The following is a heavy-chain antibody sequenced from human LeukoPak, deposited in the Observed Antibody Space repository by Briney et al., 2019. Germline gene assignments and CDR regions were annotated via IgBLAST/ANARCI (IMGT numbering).Heavy chain of an antibody. CDR3: AKEGRPAAPFFDY. CDR1: GFTFYDYA. V-gene: IGHV3-9*01. CDR2: ISWSSGSI. D-gene: IGHD2-2*01. Sequence: GGSLRLSCAASGFTFYDYAMHWLRQSPGKALEWVSGISWSSGSIGYADSVKGRFTISRDNAKNSLYLQMNSLRAEDTALYYCAKEGRPAAPFFDYWGQGTLVTVSS. J-gene: IGHJ4*02.